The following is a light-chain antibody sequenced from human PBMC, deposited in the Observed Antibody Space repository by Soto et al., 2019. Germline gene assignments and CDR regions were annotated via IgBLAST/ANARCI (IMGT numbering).Light chain of an antibody. Sequence: EIVLTQSHDTLSLSPLPRDPLXWRASQSVSSYLAWYQQKPGQAPRLLIYDASNRATGIPARFSGSGSGTDFTLTISRLESEDFAVYYCQQYGSSPGTFGQGTKVDIK. V-gene: IGKV3-20*01. CDR3: QQYGSSPGT. CDR1: QSVSSY. J-gene: IGKJ1*01. CDR2: DAS.